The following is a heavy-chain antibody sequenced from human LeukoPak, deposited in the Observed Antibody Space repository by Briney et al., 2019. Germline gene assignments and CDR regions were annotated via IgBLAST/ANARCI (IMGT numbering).Heavy chain of an antibody. V-gene: IGHV6-1*01. J-gene: IGHJ5*02. D-gene: IGHD6-19*01. Sequence: QTLSLTCAISGDSVSSNTAAWNWIRQSPSKGLEWLGRTYYRSKWYNDYAVSVKSRITITADTSKNHFSLQLNSVTPEDTAMYYCARSLAVAGRNWFDPWGQGTLVTVSS. CDR1: GDSVSSNTAA. CDR3: ARSLAVAGRNWFDP. CDR2: TYYRSKWYN.